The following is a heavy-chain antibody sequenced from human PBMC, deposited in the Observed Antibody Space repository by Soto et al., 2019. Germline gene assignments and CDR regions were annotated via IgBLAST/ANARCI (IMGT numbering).Heavy chain of an antibody. V-gene: IGHV3-30*18. D-gene: IGHD3-10*01. CDR3: AKGPIAMVRGVTNWFDP. CDR2: ISYDGTNK. CDR1: GFTFSSYG. J-gene: IGHJ5*02. Sequence: QVQLVESGGGVVQPGRSLRLSCAASGFTFSSYGMHWVRQAPGKGLEWVAFISYDGTNKFYADSVRGRFTISRDNSKNTLYLQMNSLRAEDTAVYYCAKGPIAMVRGVTNWFDPWGQGTLVTVSS.